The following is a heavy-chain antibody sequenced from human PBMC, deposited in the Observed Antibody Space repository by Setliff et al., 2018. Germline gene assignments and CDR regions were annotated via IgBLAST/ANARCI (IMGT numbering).Heavy chain of an antibody. V-gene: IGHV3-23*01. CDR1: GFTFSNSA. D-gene: IGHD2-21*01. Sequence: PGGSLRLSCAASGFTFSNSAMSWVRQAPGKGLEWVSTITDSGSKILYVDSVKGRFTISRDNSKNSLYLQMDSLRPEDTAVYYCAKDRLFPRYWGQGTLVTVSS. CDR3: AKDRLFPRY. CDR2: ITDSGSKI. J-gene: IGHJ4*02.